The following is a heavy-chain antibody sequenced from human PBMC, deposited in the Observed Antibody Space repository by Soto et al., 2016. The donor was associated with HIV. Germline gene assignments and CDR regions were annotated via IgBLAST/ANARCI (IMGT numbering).Heavy chain of an antibody. J-gene: IGHJ3*02. CDR3: ARDSSTAPRGSFDI. CDR1: EFIVSSNY. Sequence: EVQLVESGGGLVQPGGSLRLSCAASEFIVSSNYMNWVRQAPGQGLERVSIIYSGGDTNYADSVKGRFIISRDNSKNTLYLQINSLRAEDTAVYYCARDSSTAPRGSFDIWGQGTLVTVSS. V-gene: IGHV3-66*01. D-gene: IGHD4-17*01. CDR2: IYSGGDT.